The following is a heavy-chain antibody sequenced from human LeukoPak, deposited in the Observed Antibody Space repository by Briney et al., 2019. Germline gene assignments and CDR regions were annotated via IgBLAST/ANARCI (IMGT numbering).Heavy chain of an antibody. CDR3: AKNPQMAIFSGPNFDY. D-gene: IGHD5-24*01. V-gene: IGHV3-23*01. CDR1: GFTFSTYG. Sequence: ETGGSLRLSCAASGFTFSTYGMNWVRQAPGKGLEWVSIISGGGANTYYTDSVKGRFTIPRDNSKNTLFLQMNSLRAEDTSVYYCAKNPQMAIFSGPNFDYWGQGTLVTVSS. J-gene: IGHJ4*02. CDR2: ISGGGANT.